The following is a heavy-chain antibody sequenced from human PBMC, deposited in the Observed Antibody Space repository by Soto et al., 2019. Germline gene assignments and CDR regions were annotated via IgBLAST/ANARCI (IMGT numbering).Heavy chain of an antibody. CDR3: SKAYYYGSGGYYFSEAYYYYYYMDV. CDR1: GFTFSSYA. CDR2: SSGSGGST. Sequence: EVQLLESGGGLVQPGGSLRLSCAASGFTFSSYAMSWVCQAPGKGLEWVSASSGSGGSTYYADSVKGRFTISRDSAKNTLYLQMNSLRAEDTAVYYCSKAYYYGSGGYYFSEAYYYYYYMDVWGKGTTVTVSS. V-gene: IGHV3-23*01. D-gene: IGHD3-10*01. J-gene: IGHJ6*03.